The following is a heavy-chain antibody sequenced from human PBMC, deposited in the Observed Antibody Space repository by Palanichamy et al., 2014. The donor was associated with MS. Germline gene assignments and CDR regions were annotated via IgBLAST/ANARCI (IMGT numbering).Heavy chain of an antibody. CDR1: GGSISSSSFS. J-gene: IGHJ4*02. V-gene: IGHV4-39*01. CDR3: ARQALEEYCTSTTCPRHPPLDY. Sequence: QLQLQESGPGLVKPSETLSLTCTVSGGSISSSSFSWGWIRQPPGKGLEWIGNVYYTGSTDYNPSLQSRVTTSVDTSKNQFSLKLSSVTAADTAVYYCARQALEEYCTSTTCPRHPPLDYWGQGTLVTVSS. D-gene: IGHD2-2*01. CDR2: VYYTGST.